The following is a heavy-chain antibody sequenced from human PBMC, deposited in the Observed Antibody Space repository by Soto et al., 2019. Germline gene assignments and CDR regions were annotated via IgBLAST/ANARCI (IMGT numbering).Heavy chain of an antibody. V-gene: IGHV3-48*02. CDR2: IDSSSGSI. J-gene: IGHJ3*01. CDR1: GFTFSPYS. D-gene: IGHD6-19*01. CDR3: GRDRMWEQWLGPHDAFEV. Sequence: EEQLVESGGGLVQPGGSLRLSCAASGFTFSPYSLSWVRQAPGKGLEWVSYIDSSSGSIYYADSVKGRFTISRDNAKKSLWLEMNRMRDEETAMYYCGRDRMWEQWLGPHDAFEVWGQGTMVTVSS.